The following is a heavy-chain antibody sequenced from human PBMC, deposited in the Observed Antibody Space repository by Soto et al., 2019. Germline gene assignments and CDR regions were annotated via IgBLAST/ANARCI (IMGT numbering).Heavy chain of an antibody. Sequence: QVQLQESGPGLVKPSETLSLTCNVSGVSITNYYCSWFRQPPGKGLDWIGYIQYNGYSAYNLSLKRRVTMSIDTAKTHSSLMRESVTATDTAVYYCARHGFGSLLGLVDVWSQGTTVIVSS. J-gene: IGHJ6*02. D-gene: IGHD3-10*01. CDR3: ARHGFGSLLGLVDV. V-gene: IGHV4-59*08. CDR2: IQYNGYS. CDR1: GVSITNYY.